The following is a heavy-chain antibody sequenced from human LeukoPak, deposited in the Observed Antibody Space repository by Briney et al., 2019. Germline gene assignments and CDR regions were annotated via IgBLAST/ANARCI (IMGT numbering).Heavy chain of an antibody. V-gene: IGHV3-74*03. CDR3: VREGRVSGYDFDC. CDR2: INSDGSSI. J-gene: IGHJ4*02. D-gene: IGHD5-12*01. Sequence: GGSLRLSCAASGFTFSSYWMHWVRQVPGKGLVWVTRINSDGSSITYGDSVKGRFTISRDNAKNTLYLKMNSLRVEDTAVYYCVREGRVSGYDFDCWGQGTLVSVSS. CDR1: GFTFSSYW.